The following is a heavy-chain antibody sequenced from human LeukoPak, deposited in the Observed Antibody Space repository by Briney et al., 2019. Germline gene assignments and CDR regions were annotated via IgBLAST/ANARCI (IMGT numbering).Heavy chain of an antibody. V-gene: IGHV4-34*01. Sequence: SETLSLTCAVYGGSFSGYYWTWIRQPPGKGLEWIGEINHSGSTHYNPSLKSRVTISVDTSKNQFSLKLSSVTAADTAVYYCARQRYGRYPNDYWGQGTLVTVSS. CDR2: INHSGST. J-gene: IGHJ4*02. CDR1: GGSFSGYY. D-gene: IGHD3-9*01. CDR3: ARQRYGRYPNDY.